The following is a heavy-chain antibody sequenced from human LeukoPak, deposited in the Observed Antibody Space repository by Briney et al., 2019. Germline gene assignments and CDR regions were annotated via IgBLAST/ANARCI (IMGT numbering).Heavy chain of an antibody. Sequence: ASVKVSCKASGYTSTSYYMHWVRQAPGQGLEWMGIINPSGGSTSYAQKFQGRVTMTRDTSTSTVYMELSSLRSEDTAVYYCAREFSAGGFDYWGQGTLVTVSS. V-gene: IGHV1-46*01. CDR2: INPSGGST. CDR1: GYTSTSYY. D-gene: IGHD1-14*01. J-gene: IGHJ4*02. CDR3: AREFSAGGFDY.